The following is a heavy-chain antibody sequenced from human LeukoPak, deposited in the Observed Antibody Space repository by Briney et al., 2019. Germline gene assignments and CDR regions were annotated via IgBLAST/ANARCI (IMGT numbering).Heavy chain of an antibody. J-gene: IGHJ3*02. CDR1: GFTFSNAW. Sequence: VGSLRLSCAASGFTFSNAWMSWVRQAPGKGLEWVGRIKSKTDGGTTDYAAPVKGRFTISRDDSKNTLYLQMNSLKTEDTAVYYCTRQGYCSSTSCYIFAFDIWGQGTMVTVSS. D-gene: IGHD2-2*02. CDR3: TRQGYCSSTSCYIFAFDI. V-gene: IGHV3-15*01. CDR2: IKSKTDGGTT.